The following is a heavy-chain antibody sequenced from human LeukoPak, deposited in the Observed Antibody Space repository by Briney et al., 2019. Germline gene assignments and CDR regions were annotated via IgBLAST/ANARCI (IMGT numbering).Heavy chain of an antibody. CDR2: IYYSGTI. V-gene: IGHV4-31*03. J-gene: IGHJ4*02. Sequence: SETLSLTCSVSGGSIGSGSYYWSWIRQHPGKGLEWIGYIYYSGTIYYNPSLKSRITMSVDTSKKQFSLKLTSVTAADTAVYYCAGGSPLGIAVYFDYWGQGTLVTVSS. CDR3: AGGSPLGIAVYFDY. CDR1: GGSIGSGSYY. D-gene: IGHD6-19*01.